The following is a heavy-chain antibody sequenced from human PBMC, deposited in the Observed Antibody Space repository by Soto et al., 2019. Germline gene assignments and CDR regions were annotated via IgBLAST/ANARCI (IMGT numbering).Heavy chain of an antibody. CDR3: ARDNSGDFWSGYSHYYFDY. Sequence: GASVKVSCKTSGYTLTSYGINWVRQAPGQRLEWMGWISAYSGKTNYAQKFQGRLTMTTDTSTSTAYMELRSLRSDDTALYYCARDNSGDFWSGYSHYYFDYWGQGTLVTVSS. J-gene: IGHJ4*02. V-gene: IGHV1-18*01. D-gene: IGHD3-3*01. CDR2: ISAYSGKT. CDR1: GYTLTSYG.